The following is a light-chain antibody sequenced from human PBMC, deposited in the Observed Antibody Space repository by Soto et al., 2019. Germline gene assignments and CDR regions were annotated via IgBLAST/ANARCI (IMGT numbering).Light chain of an antibody. V-gene: IGLV2-14*01. J-gene: IGLJ1*01. CDR2: EVS. CDR1: SSDVVGYNY. CDR3: SSYTSNSTLYV. Sequence: QSALTQPASVSGSPGQSITISCTGTSSDVVGYNYVSWYQQHPGKAPKLMIYEVSNRPSGVSNRFSGSKSGNTASLTISGLQAEDEADYYCSSYTSNSTLYVFGTGTKLTVL.